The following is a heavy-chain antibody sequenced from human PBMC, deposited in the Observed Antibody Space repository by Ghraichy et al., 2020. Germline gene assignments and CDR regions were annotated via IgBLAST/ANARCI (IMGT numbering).Heavy chain of an antibody. D-gene: IGHD7-27*01. CDR2: IHHMGFT. V-gene: IGHV4-38-2*01. CDR3: VRGTYETTTQTGDFLPETTFESWYFDL. J-gene: IGHJ2*01. CDR1: GYSVDSGFY. Sequence: SETLSLNCEVSGYSVDSGFYWGWIRQTPGKGLEWIANIHHMGFTYNNPALKSRVTISLDTSKNHFSLRLTSVTAADTAVYYCVRGTYETTTQTGDFLPETTFESWYFDLWGRGTLVTVSS.